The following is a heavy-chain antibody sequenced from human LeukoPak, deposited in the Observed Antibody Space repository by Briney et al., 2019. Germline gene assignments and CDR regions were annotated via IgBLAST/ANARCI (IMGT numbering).Heavy chain of an antibody. V-gene: IGHV4-4*07. CDR1: GGSISSYY. CDR2: IYTSGST. CDR3: ARDSIPRYCSGGSCYLLYYYMDV. Sequence: PSETLSLTCTVSGGSISSYYWSWIRQPAGKGLEWIGRIYTSGSTNYNPSLKSRVTISVDTSKNQFSLQLSSVTAADTAVYYCARDSIPRYCSGGSCYLLYYYMDVWGKGTTVTVSS. D-gene: IGHD2-15*01. J-gene: IGHJ6*03.